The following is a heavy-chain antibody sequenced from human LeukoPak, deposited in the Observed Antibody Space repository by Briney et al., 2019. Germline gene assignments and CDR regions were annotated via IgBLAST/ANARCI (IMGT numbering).Heavy chain of an antibody. CDR3: ARGQRERYCSSNNCYDSDKEIDY. CDR2: LYYSGST. Sequence: PSETLSLTCTVSGGSISSSSYYWAWIRQPPGKGLEWIGSLYYSGSTYYSPSLKSRFTISIDTSKNQFSLKLSSVTAADTAVYYCARGQRERYCSSNNCYDSDKEIDYWGQGTLVTVSS. V-gene: IGHV4-39*07. D-gene: IGHD2-2*01. J-gene: IGHJ4*02. CDR1: GGSISSSSYY.